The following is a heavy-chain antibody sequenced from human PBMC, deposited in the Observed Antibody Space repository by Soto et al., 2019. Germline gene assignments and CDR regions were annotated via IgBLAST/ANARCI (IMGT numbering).Heavy chain of an antibody. D-gene: IGHD2-15*01. CDR2: VYYSGTT. CDR1: GGSVTTSVYY. CDR3: ARHGPSAGSCLFDY. V-gene: IGHV4-39*01. Sequence: ETLSLTCTVSGGSVTTSVYYWGWIRQPPGKGLEWIGSVYYSGTTSYNPSLKSRVTISVDTSKNQFSLNLNSVTAADTAVYYCARHGPSAGSCLFDYWGQGTLVTVSS. J-gene: IGHJ4*02.